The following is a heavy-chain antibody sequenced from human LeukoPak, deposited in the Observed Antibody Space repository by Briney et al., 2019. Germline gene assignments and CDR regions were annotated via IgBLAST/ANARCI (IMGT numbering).Heavy chain of an antibody. D-gene: IGHD5-24*01. CDR2: ISGSGGST. V-gene: IGHV3-23*01. Sequence: PGGSLRLPCAASGFTFSSYAMSWVRQAPGKGLEWVSAISGSGGSTYYADSVKGRFTISRDNSKNTLYLQMNSLRAEDTAVYYCAKRDDSYYYYYMDVWGKGITVTVSS. CDR3: AKRDDSYYYYYMDV. CDR1: GFTFSSYA. J-gene: IGHJ6*03.